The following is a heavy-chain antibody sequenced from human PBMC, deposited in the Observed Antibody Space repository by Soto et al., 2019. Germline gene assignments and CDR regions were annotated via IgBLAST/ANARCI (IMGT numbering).Heavy chain of an antibody. CDR3: ARLNDILTGPIDN. Sequence: ASVKVSCKASRYTFTSYGISWVRQAPGQGLEWMGWISAYNGNTNYAQKLQGRVTMTTDTSTSTAYMELRSLRSDDTAVYSCARLNDILTGPIDNWGQGTLVNVSS. CDR2: ISAYNGNT. D-gene: IGHD3-9*01. J-gene: IGHJ4*02. CDR1: RYTFTSYG. V-gene: IGHV1-18*04.